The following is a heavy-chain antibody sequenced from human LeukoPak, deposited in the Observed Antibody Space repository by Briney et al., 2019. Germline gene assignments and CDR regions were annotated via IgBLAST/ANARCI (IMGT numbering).Heavy chain of an antibody. Sequence: ASVKVSCKASGGTFSRYAISWVRQAPGQGLEWMGGIIPIFGTANYAQKFQGRVTITTDESTSTAYMELSSLRSEDTAVYYCARERGHSYGRASWFDPWGQGTLVTVSS. V-gene: IGHV1-69*05. D-gene: IGHD5-18*01. CDR3: ARERGHSYGRASWFDP. J-gene: IGHJ5*02. CDR2: IIPIFGTA. CDR1: GGTFSRYA.